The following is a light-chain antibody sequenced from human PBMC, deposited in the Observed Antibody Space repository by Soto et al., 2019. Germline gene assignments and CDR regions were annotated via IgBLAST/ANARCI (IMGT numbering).Light chain of an antibody. CDR3: QQYGSSPLIT. CDR1: QSVRTNY. CDR2: GAF. Sequence: DIVLSLSPGTLSLSPGERATLSCRASQSVRTNYLAWYQQKPGQTPWLLIYGAFNRAAGIPDRFSGSGSGTDFTLTISRLEPEDFAVYYCQQYGSSPLITFGQGTRPAIK. V-gene: IGKV3-20*01. J-gene: IGKJ5*01.